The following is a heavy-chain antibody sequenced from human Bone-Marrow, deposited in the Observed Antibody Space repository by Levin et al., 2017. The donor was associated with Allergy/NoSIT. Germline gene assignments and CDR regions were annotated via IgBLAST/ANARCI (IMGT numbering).Heavy chain of an antibody. D-gene: IGHD4-17*01. J-gene: IGHJ4*02. V-gene: IGHV3-21*06. CDR3: ARDFAGDYAPGY. CDR2: ISSASGYK. Sequence: GESLKISCTASGFTFSSYLMHWVRQAPGKGLEWVSSISSASGYKYYADSVKGRLTISRDNAKNSLYLQMNSLGAEDTAVYYCARDFAGDYAPGYWGQGTLVTVSS. CDR1: GFTFSSYL.